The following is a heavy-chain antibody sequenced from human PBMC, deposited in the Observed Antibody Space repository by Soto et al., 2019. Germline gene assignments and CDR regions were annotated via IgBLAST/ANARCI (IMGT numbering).Heavy chain of an antibody. CDR3: ANSPPPYESSGYLDS. V-gene: IGHV3-7*01. Sequence: GSLRLSCAASGFTFSTYWMTWVRQAPGKGLEWVANIKHDGSDKYYVDSVKGRFTISRDNAKNSLYLQLNNLRAEDTAVYYCANSPPPYESSGYLDSWGQGTLVTVSS. CDR2: IKHDGSDK. J-gene: IGHJ4*02. CDR1: GFTFSTYW. D-gene: IGHD3-22*01.